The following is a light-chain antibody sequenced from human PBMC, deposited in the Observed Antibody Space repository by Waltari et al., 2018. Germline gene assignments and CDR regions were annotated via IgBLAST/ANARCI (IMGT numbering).Light chain of an antibody. V-gene: IGKV4-1*01. CDR3: QQYYTTPFT. J-gene: IGKJ3*01. Sequence: DIVMTQSPDSLAVSLGERATINCKSSQRVLYSSNNKNYLAWYQQKPGQTPKLLIYWASTRESGVPDRVSGSGSGTDFTLTISSLQAEDVAVYYCQQYYTTPFTFGPGTKVDIK. CDR2: WAS. CDR1: QRVLYSSNNKNY.